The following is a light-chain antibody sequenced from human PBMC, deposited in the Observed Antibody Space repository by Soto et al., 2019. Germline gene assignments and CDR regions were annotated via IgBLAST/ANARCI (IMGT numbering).Light chain of an antibody. CDR2: GAS. V-gene: IGKV3-15*01. J-gene: IGKJ1*01. CDR1: QSVGRN. CDR3: QHYYNWPRT. Sequence: EIVMTQSPATLSVSPGERDTLSCRASQSVGRNLAWYQQKPGQSPRLLVYGASTRATGITARFSGSGSGTDFTLSISSLHSQDFAIYYCQHYYNWPRTFGQGTRVEIK.